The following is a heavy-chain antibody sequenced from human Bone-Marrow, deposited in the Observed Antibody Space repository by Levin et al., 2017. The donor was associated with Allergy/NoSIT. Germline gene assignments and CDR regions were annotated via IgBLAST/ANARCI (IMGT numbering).Heavy chain of an antibody. V-gene: IGHV3-23*01. J-gene: IGHJ4*02. CDR2: ISGSGGST. CDR3: AKSWRRSGYLFDY. D-gene: IGHD3-3*01. Sequence: PGESLKISCAASGFTFSSYAMSWVRQAPGKGLEWVSAISGSGGSTYYADSVKGRFTISRDNSKNTLYLQMNSLRAEDTAVYYCAKSWRRSGYLFDYWGQGTLVTVSS. CDR1: GFTFSSYA.